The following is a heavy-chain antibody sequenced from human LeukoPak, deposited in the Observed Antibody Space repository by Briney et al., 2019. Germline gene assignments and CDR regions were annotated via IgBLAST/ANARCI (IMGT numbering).Heavy chain of an antibody. CDR2: IYYSGTTSGNT. J-gene: IGHJ6*02. CDR3: ARGSGRYYYYGVDV. CDR1: GGSVSSSY. V-gene: IGHV4-59*02. D-gene: IGHD7-27*01. Sequence: PSETLSLTCTVSGGSVSSSYWSWIRQPPGKGLEWIGHIYYSGTTSGNTNYNPSLNSRVTISIDTAKNQFSLQVRSVTAADTAVYYCARGSGRYYYYGVDVWGQGTTVAVSS.